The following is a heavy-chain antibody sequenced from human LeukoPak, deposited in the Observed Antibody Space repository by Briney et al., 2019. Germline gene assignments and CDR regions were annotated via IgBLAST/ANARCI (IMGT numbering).Heavy chain of an antibody. V-gene: IGHV4-59*12. CDR1: GGSISLYY. CDR3: ARGRYYYDSSGYNQFDY. Sequence: SETLSLTCIVSGGSISLYYWSWIRQPPGKGLEWIGYIYYSGSTNYNPSLKSRVTMSVDTSKNQFSLKLSSVTAADTAVYYCARGRYYYDSSGYNQFDYWGQGTLVTVSS. CDR2: IYYSGST. J-gene: IGHJ4*02. D-gene: IGHD3-22*01.